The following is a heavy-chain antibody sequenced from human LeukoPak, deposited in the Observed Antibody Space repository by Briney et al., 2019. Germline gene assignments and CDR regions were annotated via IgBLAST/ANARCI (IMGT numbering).Heavy chain of an antibody. V-gene: IGHV3-23*01. CDR2: ISGSGGST. Sequence: GGSLRLSCAASGLTFSSYAISWVRQAPGKGLEWVSVISGSGGSTYYADSVKGRFTISRDNSKNTLYLQMNSLRAEDTAVYYCAKDLSGESLWGQGTLVTVAS. D-gene: IGHD6-25*01. CDR3: AKDLSGESL. J-gene: IGHJ4*02. CDR1: GLTFSSYA.